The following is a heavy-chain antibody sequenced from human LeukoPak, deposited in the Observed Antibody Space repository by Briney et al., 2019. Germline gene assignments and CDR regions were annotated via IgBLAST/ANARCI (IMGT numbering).Heavy chain of an antibody. Sequence: SETLSLTCTVSGGSISSGGYSWNWIRQPTGKGLEWIGYIYNSGSTSYNPSLKSRVTMSVDTSKNQFSLKLNSVTAADTAVYYCARDYYDSSGYYYDAFDIWGQGTMVTVSS. J-gene: IGHJ3*02. CDR3: ARDYYDSSGYYYDAFDI. D-gene: IGHD3-22*01. CDR2: IYNSGST. V-gene: IGHV4-30-4*07. CDR1: GGSISSGGYS.